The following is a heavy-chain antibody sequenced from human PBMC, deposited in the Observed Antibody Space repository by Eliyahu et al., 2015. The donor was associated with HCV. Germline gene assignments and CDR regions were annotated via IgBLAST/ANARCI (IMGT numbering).Heavy chain of an antibody. V-gene: IGHV3-21*01. CDR1: GFTFXXYS. D-gene: IGHD1-1*01. Sequence: EVQLVESGGGLVKPGGSLRLSCAASGFTFXXYSMNWVRQAPGKGLEWVSSISSSSSYIYYADSVKGRFTISRDNAKNSLYLQMNSLRAEDTAVYYCARGTKLFKGGWNDVREPDYWGQGTLVTVSS. J-gene: IGHJ4*02. CDR3: ARGTKLFKGGWNDVREPDY. CDR2: ISSSSSYI.